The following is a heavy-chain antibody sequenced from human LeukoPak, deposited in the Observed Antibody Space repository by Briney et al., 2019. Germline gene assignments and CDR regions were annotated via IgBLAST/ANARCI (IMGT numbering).Heavy chain of an antibody. Sequence: GGSLRLSCAASGFTFSTYWMSWVRQAPGKGLEWVSSISSSSSYIYYADSVKGRFTISRDNSKNTLYLQMNSLRAEDTAVYYCARGGYSAYEPLDYWGQGTLVTVSS. CDR2: ISSSSSYI. CDR3: ARGGYSAYEPLDY. J-gene: IGHJ4*02. D-gene: IGHD5-12*01. V-gene: IGHV3-21*01. CDR1: GFTFSTYW.